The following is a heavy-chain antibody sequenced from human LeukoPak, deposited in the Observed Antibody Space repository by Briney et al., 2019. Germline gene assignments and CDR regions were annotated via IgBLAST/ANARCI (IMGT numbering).Heavy chain of an antibody. CDR1: GGSIISSNYY. Sequence: PSETLSLTCSVSGGSIISSNYYWGWIRQPPGKGLEWIGSIYQSGSVSSYYNTSLKSRVTISGDTSKNQFFLRLSSVTAADTAVYYCASTLRFLPYRRFDYWGQGTLVTVPS. J-gene: IGHJ4*02. CDR2: IYQSGSVSS. V-gene: IGHV4-39*01. D-gene: IGHD3-3*01. CDR3: ASTLRFLPYRRFDY.